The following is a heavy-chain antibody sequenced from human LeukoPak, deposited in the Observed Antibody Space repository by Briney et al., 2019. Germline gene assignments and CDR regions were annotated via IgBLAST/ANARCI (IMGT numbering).Heavy chain of an antibody. V-gene: IGHV3-23*01. CDR1: GFTFSSYA. CDR2: ISGSGGST. Sequence: GGSLRLSCAASGFTFSSYAMTWIRQAPGKGLEWVSSISGSGGSTYYADSVKGRFTISRDNSKSTLYLQMNSLRAEDTAIYYCAKSAAEYQLPMVYPFDSWGQGTLVTVSS. J-gene: IGHJ4*02. D-gene: IGHD2-2*01. CDR3: AKSAAEYQLPMVYPFDS.